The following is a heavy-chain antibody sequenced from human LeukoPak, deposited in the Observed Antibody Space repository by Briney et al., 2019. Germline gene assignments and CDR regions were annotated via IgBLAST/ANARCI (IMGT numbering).Heavy chain of an antibody. CDR3: ARAVGSGWYSFDY. D-gene: IGHD6-19*01. Sequence: SETLSLTCTVSGYSISSGFYWGWIWQPPGKGLEWIGSIYHSGSTYYNPSLKSRVTMSVDTSKNQFSLKLSSVTAADTAVYYCARAVGSGWYSFDYWGQGTLVTVSS. CDR2: IYHSGST. J-gene: IGHJ4*02. CDR1: GYSISSGFY. V-gene: IGHV4-38-2*02.